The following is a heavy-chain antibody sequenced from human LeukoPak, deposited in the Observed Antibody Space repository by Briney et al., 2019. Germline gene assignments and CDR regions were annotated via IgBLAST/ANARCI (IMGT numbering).Heavy chain of an antibody. V-gene: IGHV4-39*07. Sequence: SETLSLTCTVSGGSISSSTNYYWSWIRQPPGKGLEWIGEINHSGSTNYNPSLKSRVTISVDTSKNQFSLKLSSVTAADTAVYYCAREIYSSSTSCYTYFDYWGQGTLVTVSS. CDR3: AREIYSSSTSCYTYFDY. CDR1: GGSISSSTNYY. CDR2: INHSGST. D-gene: IGHD2-2*02. J-gene: IGHJ4*02.